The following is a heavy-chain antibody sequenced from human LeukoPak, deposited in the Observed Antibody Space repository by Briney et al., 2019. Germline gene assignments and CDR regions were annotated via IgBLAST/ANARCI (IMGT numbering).Heavy chain of an antibody. J-gene: IGHJ4*02. D-gene: IGHD3-22*01. CDR1: GYTFTSNG. V-gene: IGHV1-2*02. Sequence: ASVKLSCKASGYTFTSNGITWVRQAPRQGLEWMGWLNPKSGGTIYAQQFQGRVTMTRDTSISTAYMELSSLRSDETTVYYCARGDLGYYYDRSGPIDYWGQGNLVTVSS. CDR3: ARGDLGYYYDRSGPIDY. CDR2: LNPKSGGT.